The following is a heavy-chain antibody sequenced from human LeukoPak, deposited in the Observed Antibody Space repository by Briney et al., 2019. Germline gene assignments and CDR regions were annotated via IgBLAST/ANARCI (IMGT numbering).Heavy chain of an antibody. CDR3: ARDRSYGDYVGAFDI. D-gene: IGHD4-17*01. CDR2: ISSSSSYI. Sequence: GGSLRLSCAASGFTFSFYNMNWVRQAPGKGLEWVSSISSSSSYIYYADSVKGRFTISRDNAKNSLYLQMNSLRAEDTAVYYCARDRSYGDYVGAFDIWGQGTMVTVSS. CDR1: GFTFSFYN. J-gene: IGHJ3*02. V-gene: IGHV3-21*01.